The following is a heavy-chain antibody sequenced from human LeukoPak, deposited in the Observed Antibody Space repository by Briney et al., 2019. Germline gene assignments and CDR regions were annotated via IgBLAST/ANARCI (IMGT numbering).Heavy chain of an antibody. CDR2: ISRSGGTT. CDR3: ARVRSTVTTLDY. Sequence: PGGSLRLSCAASGFTFSTFSMNWVRQAPGKGLEWLSYISRSGGTTYHADSVQGRFTISRDNAKNSLYLQMNSLRADDTAVYYCARVRSTVTTLDYWGQGTLVTVSS. CDR1: GFTFSTFS. D-gene: IGHD4-17*01. J-gene: IGHJ4*02. V-gene: IGHV3-48*04.